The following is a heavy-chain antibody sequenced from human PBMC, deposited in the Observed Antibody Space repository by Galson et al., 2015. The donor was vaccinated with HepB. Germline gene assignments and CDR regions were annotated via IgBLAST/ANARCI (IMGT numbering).Heavy chain of an antibody. CDR1: GGTFSSYA. D-gene: IGHD2-2*01. CDR3: ARDKGYCSSTSCWAVSPRWFDP. V-gene: IGHV1-69*13. J-gene: IGHJ5*02. Sequence: SVKVSCKASGGTFSSYAISWVRQAPGQGLEWMGGIIPIFGTANYAQKFQGRVTITADESTSTAYMELSSLRSEDTAVYYCARDKGYCSSTSCWAVSPRWFDPWGQGTLVTVSS. CDR2: IIPIFGTA.